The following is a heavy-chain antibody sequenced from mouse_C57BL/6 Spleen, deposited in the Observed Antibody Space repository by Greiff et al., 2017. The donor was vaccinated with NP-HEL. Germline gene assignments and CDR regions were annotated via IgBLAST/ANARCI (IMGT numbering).Heavy chain of an antibody. D-gene: IGHD1-1*01. V-gene: IGHV1-80*01. Sequence: VQLQQSGAELVKPGASVKISCKASGYAFSSYWMNWVKQRPGKGLEWVGQIYPGDGDTNYNGKFKGKATLTADKSSSTAYMQLSSLTSEDSAVYFCARYYGSSYKGYFDVWGTGTTVTVSS. CDR3: ARYYGSSYKGYFDV. J-gene: IGHJ1*03. CDR2: IYPGDGDT. CDR1: GYAFSSYW.